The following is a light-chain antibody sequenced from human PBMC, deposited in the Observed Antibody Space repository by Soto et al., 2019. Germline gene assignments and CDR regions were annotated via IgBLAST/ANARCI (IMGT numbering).Light chain of an antibody. J-gene: IGLJ1*01. V-gene: IGLV1-47*02. CDR1: SSNIGSNF. Sequence: QSVLTQPPSASGTPGQRVTISCSGSSSNIGSNFVYWYQQRPGTAPRLLIYNNDQRPSGVPDRFSGSKSGTSASLAISRLRSEDEADYYCAAWDDSLSVRYVFGTGTKVTVL. CDR3: AAWDDSLSVRYV. CDR2: NND.